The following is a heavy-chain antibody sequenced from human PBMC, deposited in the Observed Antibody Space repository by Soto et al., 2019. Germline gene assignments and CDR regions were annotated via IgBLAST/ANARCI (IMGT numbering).Heavy chain of an antibody. CDR3: ARGVQAFYCSGGSCYEGDY. D-gene: IGHD2-15*01. Sequence: QVQLVQSGAEVKKPGASVKVSCKASGYTFTSYYMHWVRQAPGQGLEWMGIINPSGGSTSYAQKFQGRVSMTRETSTSTVYMELSSLRSEDTAVYYCARGVQAFYCSGGSCYEGDYWGQGTLVTVSS. CDR1: GYTFTSYY. J-gene: IGHJ4*02. CDR2: INPSGGST. V-gene: IGHV1-46*01.